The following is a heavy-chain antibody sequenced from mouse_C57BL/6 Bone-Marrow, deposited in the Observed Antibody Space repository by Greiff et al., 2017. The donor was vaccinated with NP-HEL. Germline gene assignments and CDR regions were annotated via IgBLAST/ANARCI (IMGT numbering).Heavy chain of an antibody. CDR3: ARSVRYGTVDY. D-gene: IGHD1-1*01. CDR1: GYTFTDYY. V-gene: IGHV1-76*01. Sequence: VQLQQSGAELVRPGASVKLSCKASGYTFTDYYINWVKQRPGQGLEWIARIYPGSGNTYYNEKFKGKATLTAEKSSSTAYMQLSSLTSEDSAVYFCARSVRYGTVDYWGQGTSVTVSS. CDR2: IYPGSGNT. J-gene: IGHJ4*01.